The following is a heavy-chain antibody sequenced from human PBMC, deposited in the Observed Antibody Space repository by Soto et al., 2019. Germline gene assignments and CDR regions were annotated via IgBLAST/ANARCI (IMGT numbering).Heavy chain of an antibody. Sequence: QVQLQESGPGLVTPSETLSLTCTVSGGSISTYYWTWIRQSPEKGLEWLGNIYYSGSTNYSPSLNSRLAIAPDTSKNQFSRKLRSVTAAETAVYYCARESRCVNGACGNVFDIWGRGTKVTVSS. J-gene: IGHJ3*02. CDR1: GGSISTYY. CDR2: IYYSGST. CDR3: ARESRCVNGACGNVFDI. V-gene: IGHV4-59*12. D-gene: IGHD2-8*01.